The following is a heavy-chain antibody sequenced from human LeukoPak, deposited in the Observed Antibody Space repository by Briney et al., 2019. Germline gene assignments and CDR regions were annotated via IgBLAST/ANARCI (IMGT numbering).Heavy chain of an antibody. CDR3: VREASGGTKGVSGTFDI. J-gene: IGHJ3*02. V-gene: IGHV3-7*01. CDR2: IKRDGSDK. D-gene: IGHD6-13*01. CDR1: GFTLRTYW. Sequence: GGCLRLSCAAPGFTLRTYWVSWVRQAPGKGLEWVASIKRDGSDKYYVDSVKGRFTISRDNSKNSVYLQMNSLRGEDTAVYYCVREASGGTKGVSGTFDIWGQGTLVTVSS.